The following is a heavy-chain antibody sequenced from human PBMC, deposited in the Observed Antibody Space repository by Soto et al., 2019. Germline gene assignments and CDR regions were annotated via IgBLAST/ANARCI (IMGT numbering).Heavy chain of an antibody. J-gene: IGHJ5*02. Sequence: ASVKVSCKASGGTFSTYVISWVRQAPGQGPEWMGAIIPRYGTLNYAQKFQDRVTIIADTSTSTAYMELSSLRSEDTAVYYCARDLGGCSGGSCRYNWFDPWGQGTLVTVSS. V-gene: IGHV1-69*06. CDR3: ARDLGGCSGGSCRYNWFDP. CDR1: GGTFSTYV. CDR2: IIPRYGTL. D-gene: IGHD2-15*01.